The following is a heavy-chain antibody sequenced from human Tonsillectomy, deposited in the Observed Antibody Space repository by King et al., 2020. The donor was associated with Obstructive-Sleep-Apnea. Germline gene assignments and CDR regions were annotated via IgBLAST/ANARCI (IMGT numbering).Heavy chain of an antibody. CDR2: MSCGGGRS. V-gene: IGHV3-43*01. CDR1: GISCDDYT. Sequence: QLVQSGGGVVQLGGSMRLCCSASGISCDDYTMHWVRQGTGKVLDWVSLMSCGGGRSCYAALVKGRFSISRDNSKNSLYLQMNSLRTEDTALYYCAKDYALYSTGGMDVWGQGTTVTVSS. CDR3: AKDYALYSTGGMDV. J-gene: IGHJ6*02. D-gene: IGHD4-11*01.